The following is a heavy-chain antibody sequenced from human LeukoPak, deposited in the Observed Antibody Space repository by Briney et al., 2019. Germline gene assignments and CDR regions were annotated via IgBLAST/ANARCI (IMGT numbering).Heavy chain of an antibody. D-gene: IGHD1-26*01. CDR2: IPYDGNNK. J-gene: IGHJ4*02. CDR1: RFTFSSYG. Sequence: GGSLRLSCAASRFTFSSYGMHWVRQAPGKGLEWVAFIPYDGNNKYYADSVKGRFTISRDNPKNTLYLQMNSLRAEDTAVYYCVKDGDDSGSCLVYWGQGTLVTVSS. V-gene: IGHV3-30*02. CDR3: VKDGDDSGSCLVY.